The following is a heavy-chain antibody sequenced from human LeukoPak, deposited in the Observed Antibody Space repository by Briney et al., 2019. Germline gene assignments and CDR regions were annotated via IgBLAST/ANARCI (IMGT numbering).Heavy chain of an antibody. V-gene: IGHV3-74*01. CDR2: INPDGSRT. Sequence: GGSLRLSCAASKFSFTSYWMHWVRQAPGKGLVWVSRINPDGSRTNYADSVEGRFTISRDNAKNSLYLQMNSLRAEDTAVYYCARASGTINDAFDIWGQGKMVTVSS. CDR3: ARASGTINDAFDI. CDR1: KFSFTSYW. D-gene: IGHD2-8*01. J-gene: IGHJ3*02.